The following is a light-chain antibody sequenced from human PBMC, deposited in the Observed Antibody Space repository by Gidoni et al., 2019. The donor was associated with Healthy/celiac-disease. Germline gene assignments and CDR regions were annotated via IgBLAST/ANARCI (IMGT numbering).Light chain of an antibody. J-gene: IGKJ4*01. Sequence: AIQMTQSPSSLSASVGDRVTITCRASQGIRNDLGWYQHKPGKAPKLRIYAASSLQSGVPSRLSGSGSGTDFTLTISSLQPEDFATYYCLQDYNYPLTFGGGTKVEIK. CDR2: AAS. V-gene: IGKV1-6*01. CDR1: QGIRND. CDR3: LQDYNYPLT.